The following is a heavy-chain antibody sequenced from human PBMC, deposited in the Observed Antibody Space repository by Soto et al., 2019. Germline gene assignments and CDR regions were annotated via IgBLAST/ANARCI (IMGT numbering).Heavy chain of an antibody. CDR1: GGSISSYY. CDR3: ARIEINNGQWLVRGRSQRDY. J-gene: IGHJ4*02. D-gene: IGHD6-19*01. Sequence: SETLSLTCTVSGGSISSYYWSWIRQPPGKGLEWIGYIYYSGSTNYNPSLKSRVTISVDTSKNQFSLKLSSVTAADTAVYYCARIEINNGQWLVRGRSQRDYWGQGTLVTVSS. CDR2: IYYSGST. V-gene: IGHV4-59*01.